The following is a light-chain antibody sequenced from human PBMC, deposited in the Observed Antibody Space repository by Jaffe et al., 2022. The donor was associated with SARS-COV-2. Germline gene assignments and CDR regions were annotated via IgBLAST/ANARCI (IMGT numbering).Light chain of an antibody. CDR1: QSVGSW. Sequence: DIQLTQSPSTLSASVGDRVTITCRASQSVGSWLAWYQQKPGKAPNLLIYKASSLEAGVPSKFSGSGSATEFTLSISSLQPDDFATYYCQQYDSFPWTFGQGTKVEIK. CDR3: QQYDSFPWT. J-gene: IGKJ1*01. V-gene: IGKV1-5*03. CDR2: KAS.